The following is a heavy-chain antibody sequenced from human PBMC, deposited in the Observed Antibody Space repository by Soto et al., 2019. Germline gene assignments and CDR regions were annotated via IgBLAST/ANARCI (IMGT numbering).Heavy chain of an antibody. CDR3: ARVAPEYSSTPRRFDF. D-gene: IGHD6-13*01. J-gene: IGHJ4*02. CDR1: GFTFGIYG. CDR2: ISGSGGSI. Sequence: GGSLRLSCAASGFTFGIYGMSWVRQAPGKGLEWVSSISGSGGSIYYAHSVKGRFTISRDKTKNTLDLQMNSLRAEDTAVYHCARVAPEYSSTPRRFDFWGQGTLVTVSS. V-gene: IGHV3-23*01.